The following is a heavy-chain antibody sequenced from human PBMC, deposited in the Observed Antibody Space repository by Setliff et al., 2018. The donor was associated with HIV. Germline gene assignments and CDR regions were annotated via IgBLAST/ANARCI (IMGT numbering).Heavy chain of an antibody. CDR2: INPTGGST. D-gene: IGHD5-12*01. CDR3: ASAGAWQRNALDI. Sequence: ASVKVSCKASGYTFTGYYMHWVRQAPGQGLEWMGVINPTGGSTRNTQKFQGRVAMTRDTSTSTVYMELSSLRSEDTAIYYCASAGAWQRNALDIWGQGTMVTVSS. V-gene: IGHV1-46*01. CDR1: GYTFTGYY. J-gene: IGHJ3*02.